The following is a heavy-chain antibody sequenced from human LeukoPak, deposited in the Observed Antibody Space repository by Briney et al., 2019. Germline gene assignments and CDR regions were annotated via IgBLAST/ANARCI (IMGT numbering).Heavy chain of an antibody. D-gene: IGHD3-9*01. CDR1: GLTFNSHS. CDR2: VSTNGDVT. J-gene: IGHJ5*02. Sequence: PGGSLRLSCVASGLTFNSHSMSWVRQAPGMGLEWVSVVSTNGDVTFYADSVKGRFTISRDNSKNTLFLQMNSLRAEDTAVYYCARDYTGYFPWGQGTLVIVSS. V-gene: IGHV3-23*01. CDR3: ARDYTGYFP.